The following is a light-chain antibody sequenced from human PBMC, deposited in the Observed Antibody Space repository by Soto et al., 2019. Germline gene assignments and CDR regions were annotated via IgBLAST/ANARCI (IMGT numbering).Light chain of an antibody. CDR1: QSISSY. Sequence: DIQTTQSPSSLSASVGDRVTITCRASQSISSYLNWYQQKPGKAPKVLIYAVSSLQSGVPSRFSGSGSGTDFTLTITSPQPEDSATYYCQHSYGTPRTFGQGTKVDIK. V-gene: IGKV1-39*01. CDR3: QHSYGTPRT. CDR2: AVS. J-gene: IGKJ1*01.